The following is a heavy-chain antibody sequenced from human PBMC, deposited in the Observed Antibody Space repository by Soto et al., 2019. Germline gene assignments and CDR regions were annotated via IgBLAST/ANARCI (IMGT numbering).Heavy chain of an antibody. CDR1: NYLFGAFG. J-gene: IGHJ3*01. V-gene: IGHV1-18*01. CDR2: ITPYNGNT. CDR3: ARISARRNDFDV. Sequence: QVQLVQSGAEVKNPAASVKVSCQASNYLFGAFGISWVRQAPGQGLEWMGWITPYNGNTHYAEKFQDRVTMTADKSTTTAYMEVRRLTSDGTAVYFCARISARRNDFDVWGQGTVVTVSS.